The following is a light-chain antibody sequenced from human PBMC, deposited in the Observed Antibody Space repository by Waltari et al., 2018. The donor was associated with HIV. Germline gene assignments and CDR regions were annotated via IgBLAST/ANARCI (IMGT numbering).Light chain of an antibody. CDR2: DVT. J-gene: IGLJ2*01. Sequence: QSALTQPASVSGSPGQSITISCTGTSSDIGAYNYVSWYQHHPGKAPKLIIYDVTNRPSGVSNRFSGSKSGNTASLTISGLQAEDESDYYCTSYTSSSTLVFGGGTKPTVL. CDR1: SSDIGAYNY. CDR3: TSYTSSSTLV. V-gene: IGLV2-14*03.